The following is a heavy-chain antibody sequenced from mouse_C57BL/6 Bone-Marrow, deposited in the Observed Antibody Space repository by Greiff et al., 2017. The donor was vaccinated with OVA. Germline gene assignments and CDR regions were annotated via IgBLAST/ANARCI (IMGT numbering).Heavy chain of an antibody. CDR3: ARLMGY. J-gene: IGHJ4*01. V-gene: IGHV5-6*01. CDR1: GFTFSSYG. CDR2: ISSGGSYT. Sequence: EVMLVESGGDLVKPGGSLKLSCAASGFTFSSYGMSWVRQTPDKRLEWVATISSGGSYTYYPDSVKGRFTISRDNAKNTLYLQMSSLKSEDTAMYYCARLMGYWGQGTSVTVSS.